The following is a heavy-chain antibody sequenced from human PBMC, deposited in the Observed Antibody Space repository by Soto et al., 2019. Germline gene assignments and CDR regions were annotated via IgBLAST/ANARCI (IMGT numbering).Heavy chain of an antibody. CDR2: ISGSGGST. CDR1: GFTFSSYA. J-gene: IGHJ4*02. D-gene: IGHD2-2*03. V-gene: IGHV3-23*01. CDR3: AKDGYCSSTSCHPAFDY. Sequence: GGSLRLSCAASGFTFSSYAMSWVRQAPGKGLEWVSAISGSGGSTYYADSVKGRFTISRDNSKNTLYLQMNSLRAEDTAVYYCAKDGYCSSTSCHPAFDYWGQGTLVTVSS.